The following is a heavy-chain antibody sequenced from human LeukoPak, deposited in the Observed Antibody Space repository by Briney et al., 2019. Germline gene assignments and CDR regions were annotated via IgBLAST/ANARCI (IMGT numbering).Heavy chain of an antibody. CDR2: INHSGST. CDR3: ARERRGGYGMDV. J-gene: IGHJ6*02. Sequence: SETLSLTCAVYGGSFSGYYWSWIRQPPGKGLEWIGEINHSGSTNYNPSLKSRVTISVDTSKNQFSLKLSSVTAADTAVYYCARERRGGYGMDVWGQGTTVTVSS. V-gene: IGHV4-34*01. CDR1: GGSFSGYY. D-gene: IGHD3-10*01.